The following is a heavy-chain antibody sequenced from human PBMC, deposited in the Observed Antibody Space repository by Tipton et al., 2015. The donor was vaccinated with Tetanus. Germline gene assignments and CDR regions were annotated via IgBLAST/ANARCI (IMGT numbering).Heavy chain of an antibody. J-gene: IGHJ5*02. V-gene: IGHV4-59*01. CDR1: GGSISSYY. CDR3: ARVGEGIAVVRFDP. Sequence: TLSLTCTVSGGSISSYYWSWIRQPPGKGLEWIGYIYYSGSTNYNPSLKSRVTISVDTSKNQFSLKLSSVTAADTAVYYCARVGEGIAVVRFDPWGQGTLVTVSS. D-gene: IGHD6-19*01. CDR2: IYYSGST.